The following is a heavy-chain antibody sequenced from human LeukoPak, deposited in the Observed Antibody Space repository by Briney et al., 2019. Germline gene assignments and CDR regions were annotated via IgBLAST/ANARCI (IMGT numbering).Heavy chain of an antibody. D-gene: IGHD3-3*02. V-gene: IGHV4-39*01. CDR1: GGSISSSSYY. CDR2: IYYGGST. CDR3: ARLAFAAGPI. Sequence: PSETLSLTCTVSGGSISSSSYYWGWIRQPPGKGLEWIGSIYYGGSTYYNPSLKSRVTISVDTSKNQFSLKLSSVTAADTAVYYCARLAFAAGPIWGQGTLVTVSS. J-gene: IGHJ4*02.